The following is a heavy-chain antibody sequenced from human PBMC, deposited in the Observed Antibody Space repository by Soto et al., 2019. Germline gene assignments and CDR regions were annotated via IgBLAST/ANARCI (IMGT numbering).Heavy chain of an antibody. D-gene: IGHD1-26*01. CDR3: ARSRSYYVEDFQK. CDR2: IYYSGLT. CDR1: GDSISTEGYY. Sequence: PSETLSLTCSVSGDSISTEGYYWSWIRPHPGKGLEWIGYIYYSGLTSYTPSLKSRVTISRATSKNQFYLKLSSVTAADTAVYYCARSRSYYVEDFQKWGQGTLVTVSS. J-gene: IGHJ1*01. V-gene: IGHV4-31*03.